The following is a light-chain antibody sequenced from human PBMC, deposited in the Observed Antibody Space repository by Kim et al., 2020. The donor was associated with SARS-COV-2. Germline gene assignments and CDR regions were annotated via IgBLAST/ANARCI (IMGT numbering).Light chain of an antibody. CDR2: KAS. CDR3: LQYKTSSWT. CDR1: QSISTW. V-gene: IGKV1-5*03. J-gene: IGKJ1*01. Sequence: ASLGDRITITCRASQSISTWVAWYQQKPGQTPNLLIYKASSLETGVSSRFSGSGSETEFTLTINNLQPDDFATYFCLQYKTSSWTFGQGTKVDIK.